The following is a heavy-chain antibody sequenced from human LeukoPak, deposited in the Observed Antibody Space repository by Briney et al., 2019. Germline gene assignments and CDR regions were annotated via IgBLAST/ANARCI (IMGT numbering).Heavy chain of an antibody. D-gene: IGHD6-13*01. Sequence: PGGSLRLSCAASGFTFSSYWMHWVRQVPGKGPVWVSRINSAGTSTSYADSVKGRFTISRDNAKNTLFLQMNSLRAEDTAVYYCARELASGDWGQGTLVTVSS. CDR2: INSAGTST. J-gene: IGHJ4*02. CDR3: ARELASGD. V-gene: IGHV3-74*01. CDR1: GFTFSSYW.